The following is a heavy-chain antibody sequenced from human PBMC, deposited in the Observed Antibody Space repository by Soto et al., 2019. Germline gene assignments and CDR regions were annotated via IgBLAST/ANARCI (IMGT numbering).Heavy chain of an antibody. V-gene: IGHV1-18*04. D-gene: IGHD2-8*01. CDR1: GYPFSSHG. CDR2: ISIYNGNT. J-gene: IGHJ5*02. CDR3: ARSPNGPEPFEP. Sequence: QVQLVQSGAEVKMPGASVKVSCKASGYPFSSHGFTWVRQAPGQGLEWMGWISIYNGNTHYAQKFQRRLTLTTDESNSTAYLELNRLTTDDPAVYYCARSPNGPEPFEPWGQGTLVTVSS.